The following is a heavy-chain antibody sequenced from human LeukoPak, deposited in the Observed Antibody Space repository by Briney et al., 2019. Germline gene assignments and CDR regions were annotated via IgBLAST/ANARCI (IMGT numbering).Heavy chain of an antibody. V-gene: IGHV4-59*01. Sequence: SETLSLTCTVSGGSLGGNCWNWIRQSPESGLEWIGRLYGGRTKYNPSLMSRVTISFDTSKNQFSLKLNSVTAADTAVYYCARHSIPGTNLNWFDPWGQGTLVTVSS. D-gene: IGHD1-20*01. CDR1: GGSLGGNC. CDR3: ARHSIPGTNLNWFDP. J-gene: IGHJ5*02. CDR2: LYGGRT.